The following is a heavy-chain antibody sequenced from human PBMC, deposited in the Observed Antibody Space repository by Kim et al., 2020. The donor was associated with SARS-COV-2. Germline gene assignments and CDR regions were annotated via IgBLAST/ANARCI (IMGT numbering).Heavy chain of an antibody. CDR3: ARDAVEQLVLSLHDYYYGMDV. CDR1: GFTFSSYE. CDR2: ISSSGSTI. D-gene: IGHD6-6*01. Sequence: GGSLRLSCAASGFTFSSYEMNWVRQAPGKGLEWVSYISSSGSTIYYADSVKGRFTISRDNAKNSLYLQMNSLRAEDTAVYYCARDAVEQLVLSLHDYYYGMDVWGQGTTVTVSS. V-gene: IGHV3-48*03. J-gene: IGHJ6*02.